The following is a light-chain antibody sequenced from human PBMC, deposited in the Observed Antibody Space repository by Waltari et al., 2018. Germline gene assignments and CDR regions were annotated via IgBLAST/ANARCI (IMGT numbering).Light chain of an antibody. CDR3: MQARQTPWT. CDR1: QSLEENNGFNF. V-gene: IGKV2-28*01. Sequence: DIVMTQSPRSLAVSPGEPASISCRSSQSLEENNGFNFLDWYLQKPGQSPQLLIYLGFNRASGVPDRFSGSGSGTDYTLRISRVEAEDVGFYYCMQARQTPWTFGQGTKVEI. CDR2: LGF. J-gene: IGKJ1*01.